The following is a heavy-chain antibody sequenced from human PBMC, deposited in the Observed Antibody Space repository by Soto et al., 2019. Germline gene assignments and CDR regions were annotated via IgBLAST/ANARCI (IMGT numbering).Heavy chain of an antibody. D-gene: IGHD3-10*01. J-gene: IGHJ5*02. CDR2: INHSGST. CDR1: GGSFSGYY. CDR3: ARGVRYYYGSGSGWFDP. V-gene: IGHV4-34*01. Sequence: TSETLSLTCAVYGGSFSGYYWSWIRQPPGKGLEWIGEINHSGSTNYNPSLKSRVTISVDTSKNQFSLKLSSVTAADTAVYYCARGVRYYYGSGSGWFDPWGQGTLVT.